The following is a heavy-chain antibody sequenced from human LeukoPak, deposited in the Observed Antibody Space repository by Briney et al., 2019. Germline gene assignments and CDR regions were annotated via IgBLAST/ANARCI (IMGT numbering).Heavy chain of an antibody. Sequence: ASVKVSCKASGYTFTGYYMHWVGQAPGQGREWMGWIKPNSGGTNYAQKFQGRVTMTRDTSISTAYMELSRLRSDDTAVYYCARSAVPGGAFDYWGQGTLVTVSS. CDR3: ARSAVPGGAFDY. D-gene: IGHD3-16*01. CDR2: IKPNSGGT. V-gene: IGHV1-2*02. CDR1: GYTFTGYY. J-gene: IGHJ4*02.